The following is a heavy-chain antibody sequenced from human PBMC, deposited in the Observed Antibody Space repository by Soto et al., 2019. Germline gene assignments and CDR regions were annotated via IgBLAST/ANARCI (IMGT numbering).Heavy chain of an antibody. J-gene: IGHJ3*02. D-gene: IGHD6-19*01. V-gene: IGHV1-69*13. CDR1: GGTFSSYA. CDR2: IIPIFGTA. Sequence: EASVKVSCKASGGTFSSYAISWVRQAPGQGLEWMGGIIPIFGTANYAQKFQGRVTITADESTSTAYMELSSLRSEDTAVYYCARDRTEYSSGWYADDAFDIWGQGTMVTVSS. CDR3: ARDRTEYSSGWYADDAFDI.